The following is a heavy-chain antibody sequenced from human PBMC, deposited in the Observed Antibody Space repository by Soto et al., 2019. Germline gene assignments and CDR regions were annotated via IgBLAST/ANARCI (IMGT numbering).Heavy chain of an antibody. CDR1: GFTFSSYA. Sequence: PGGSLRLSCAASGFTFSSYAMSWVRQAPGKGLEWVSAISGSGGGTYYADSVKGRFTISRDNSKNTLYLQMNSLRAEDTAVYYCAKDRQCSGGSCYSNYFDYWGQGTLVTVSS. CDR3: AKDRQCSGGSCYSNYFDY. CDR2: ISGSGGGT. J-gene: IGHJ4*02. V-gene: IGHV3-23*01. D-gene: IGHD2-15*01.